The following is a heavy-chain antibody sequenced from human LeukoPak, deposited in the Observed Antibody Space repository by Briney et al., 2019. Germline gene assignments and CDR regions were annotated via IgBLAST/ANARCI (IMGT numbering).Heavy chain of an antibody. D-gene: IGHD3-3*01. CDR2: IYYSGST. CDR1: GGSISSYY. Sequence: SETLSLTCTVSGGSISSYYWSWTRQPPGKGLEWIGYIYYSGSTNYNPSLKSRVTISVDTSKNQFSLKLSSVTAADTAVYYCARHHPPLYYDFWSGYYAFDYWGQGTLVTVSS. CDR3: ARHHPPLYYDFWSGYYAFDY. J-gene: IGHJ4*02. V-gene: IGHV4-59*08.